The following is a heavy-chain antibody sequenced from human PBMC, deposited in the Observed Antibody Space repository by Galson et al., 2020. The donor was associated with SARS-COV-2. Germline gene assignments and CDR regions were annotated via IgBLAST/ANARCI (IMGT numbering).Heavy chain of an antibody. D-gene: IGHD5-12*01. Sequence: SETLYLTCAVYGGSFSNYYWSWIRQPPGKELEWIGEVLYDGTTNYNPSLRSRATVSLDTSRIQFSLQLTSVTAADTAVYYCARGPHIVTTAQFDSWGQGTLVTVSS. J-gene: IGHJ4*02. CDR2: VLYDGTT. CDR1: GGSFSNYY. CDR3: ARGPHIVTTAQFDS. V-gene: IGHV4-34*01.